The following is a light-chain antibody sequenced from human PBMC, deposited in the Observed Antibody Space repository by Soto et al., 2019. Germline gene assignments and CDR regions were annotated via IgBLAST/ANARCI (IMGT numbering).Light chain of an antibody. Sequence: QSALTQPPSASGSPGQSVTISCTGTSSDVGGYNYVSWYQQHPGKAPKLMIYEVSKRPSGVPDRFSGSKSGNTASLTVSGLQAEHEADYYCSSYAGSTLFGGGTKVTVL. CDR2: EVS. CDR3: SSYAGSTL. V-gene: IGLV2-8*01. CDR1: SSDVGGYNY. J-gene: IGLJ2*01.